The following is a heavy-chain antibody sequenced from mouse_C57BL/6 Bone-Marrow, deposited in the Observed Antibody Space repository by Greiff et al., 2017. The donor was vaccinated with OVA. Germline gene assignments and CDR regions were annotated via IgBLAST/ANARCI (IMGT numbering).Heavy chain of an antibody. Sequence: VQLQESGPELVKPGASVKISCKASGYAFSSSWMNWVKQRPGKGLEWIGRIYPGDGDTNYNGKFKGKATLTADKSSSTAYMQLSSLTSEDSAVYFCAIYYCAMDYWGQGTSVTVSS. V-gene: IGHV1-82*01. CDR2: IYPGDGDT. CDR1: GYAFSSSW. CDR3: AIYYCAMDY. D-gene: IGHD2-1*01. J-gene: IGHJ4*01.